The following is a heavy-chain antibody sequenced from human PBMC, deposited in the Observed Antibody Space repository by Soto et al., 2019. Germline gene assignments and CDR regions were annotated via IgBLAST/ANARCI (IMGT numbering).Heavy chain of an antibody. Sequence: SETLSLTCAVYGGSFSGYYWSWIRQPPGKGLEWIGEINHSGSTNYNPSLKSRVTISVDTSKNQFSLKLSSVTAADTAVYYCASPSEAHNYFDYWGQGTLVTVSS. J-gene: IGHJ4*02. CDR1: GGSFSGYY. CDR2: INHSGST. CDR3: ASPSEAHNYFDY. V-gene: IGHV4-34*01.